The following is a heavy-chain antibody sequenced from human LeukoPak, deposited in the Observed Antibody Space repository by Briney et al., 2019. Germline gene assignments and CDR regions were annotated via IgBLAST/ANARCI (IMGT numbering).Heavy chain of an antibody. D-gene: IGHD6-6*01. V-gene: IGHV1-58*01. CDR3: AADHSSSSGGDY. Sequence: ASVKVSCKASGFTFTSSAVQWVRQARGQRLEWTGWIVVGSGNTNYAQKFQERVTITRDMSTSTAYMELSSLRSEDTAVYYCAADHSSSSGGDYWGQGSLLTISS. J-gene: IGHJ4*02. CDR2: IVVGSGNT. CDR1: GFTFTSSA.